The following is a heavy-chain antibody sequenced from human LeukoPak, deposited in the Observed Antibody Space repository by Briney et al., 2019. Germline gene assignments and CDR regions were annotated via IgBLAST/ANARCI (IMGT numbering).Heavy chain of an antibody. Sequence: SETLSLTCTVSGGSISSHYWSWIRQPPGKGLERIGYIHYSGSNNNNPSLKSRVTILVDTSKNQFSLKLSSVTAADTAVYYCARVVIAVAATDYFFDYWAREPWSPSPQ. CDR2: IHYSGSN. CDR1: GGSISSHY. J-gene: IGHJ4*02. D-gene: IGHD6-19*01. V-gene: IGHV4-59*11. CDR3: ARVVIAVAATDYFFDY.